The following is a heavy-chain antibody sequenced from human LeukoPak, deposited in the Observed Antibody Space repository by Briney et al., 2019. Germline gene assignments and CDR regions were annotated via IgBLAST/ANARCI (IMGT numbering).Heavy chain of an antibody. CDR3: ARAKAGIAAAGTSHYFDY. Sequence: SETLSLTCTVSGGTISSYYWSWIRQPPGKGLEWIGYIYYSGSTNYNPSLKSRVTISVDTSKNQFSLKLSSVTAADTAVYYCARAKAGIAAAGTSHYFDYWGQGTLVTVSS. V-gene: IGHV4-59*01. J-gene: IGHJ4*02. CDR2: IYYSGST. CDR1: GGTISSYY. D-gene: IGHD6-13*01.